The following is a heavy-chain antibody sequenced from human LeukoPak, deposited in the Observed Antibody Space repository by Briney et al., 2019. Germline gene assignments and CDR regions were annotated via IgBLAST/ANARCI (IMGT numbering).Heavy chain of an antibody. J-gene: IGHJ6*02. V-gene: IGHV3-48*03. CDR2: ISISDSTI. CDR3: GRTDGMDV. CDR1: GITLSSFE. Sequence: TGGSLRLSCAASGITLSSFEMNWVRQAPGKGLEWVSYISISDSTISYADSVRGRFTISRDNARNSLYLQMNSLRDEDTAVYYCGRTDGMDVWGQGTTVTVSS.